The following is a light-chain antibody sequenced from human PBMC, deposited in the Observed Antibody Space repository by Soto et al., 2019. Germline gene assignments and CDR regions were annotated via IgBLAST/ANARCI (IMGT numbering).Light chain of an antibody. J-gene: IGKJ2*01. CDR1: QSVSSSY. CDR3: HLYGSSPPRT. V-gene: IGKV3-20*01. Sequence: EIVLTQSPGTLSLSPGERATLSCRASQSVSSSYLAGYQQTPGQAPRLLIYVASSRATGIPDRFSGSGSGTAFTLTISRLEPEDFAVYYCHLYGSSPPRTFGQGTELEI. CDR2: VAS.